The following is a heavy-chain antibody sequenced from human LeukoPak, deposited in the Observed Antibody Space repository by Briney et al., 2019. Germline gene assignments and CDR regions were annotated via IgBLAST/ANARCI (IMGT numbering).Heavy chain of an antibody. CDR2: IYYSGST. J-gene: IGHJ4*02. CDR3: ARGSGYGDLS. V-gene: IGHV4-31*03. CDR1: GASISSGGYY. D-gene: IGHD4-17*01. Sequence: SETLSLTCTVSGASISSGGYYWSWIRQHPGKGLEWIGYIYYSGSTYYNPPLKSRVTISVDTSNNQLSLKLSSVTDADTAVYYCARGSGYGDLSWGQGALVTVSS.